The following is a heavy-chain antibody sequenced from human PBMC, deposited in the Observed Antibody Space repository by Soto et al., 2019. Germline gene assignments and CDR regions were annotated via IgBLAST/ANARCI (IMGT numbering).Heavy chain of an antibody. CDR1: GGTFSTFA. D-gene: IGHD2-21*01. V-gene: IGHV1-69*12. J-gene: IGHJ6*02. Sequence: QDHLVQSGAAVKKPASSIKISCRPTGGTFSTFAFSWVRQAPGQGLEWMGGIIPIFATPIDAQNYQGRVTITADDSTSTAYMEVTSTRSKDPAVSFCARGEYDGIVMAGTSRGYHRAYHGMDVWGQGTSVTVSS. CDR3: ARGEYDGIVMAGTSRGYHRAYHGMDV. CDR2: IIPIFATP.